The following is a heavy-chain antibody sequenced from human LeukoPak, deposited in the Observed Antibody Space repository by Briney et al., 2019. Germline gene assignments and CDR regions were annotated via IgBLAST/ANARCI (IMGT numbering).Heavy chain of an antibody. CDR1: GFTFSSYA. CDR2: ISYDGSNK. Sequence: PGGSLRLSCAASGFTFSSYAMHWVRQAPGKGLEWVAVISYDGSNKYYADSVKGRFTISRDNAKNSLYLQMNSLRAEDTAVYYCARDLAVDIVATIAPLRHWGQGTLVTVSS. V-gene: IGHV3-30-3*01. D-gene: IGHD5-12*01. J-gene: IGHJ1*01. CDR3: ARDLAVDIVATIAPLRH.